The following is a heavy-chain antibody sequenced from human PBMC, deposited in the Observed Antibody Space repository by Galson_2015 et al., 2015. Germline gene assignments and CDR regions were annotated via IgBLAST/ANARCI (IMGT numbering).Heavy chain of an antibody. J-gene: IGHJ4*02. CDR2: INHSGST. D-gene: IGHD5-18*01. CDR3: ARGGGYSYGGY. CDR1: GGSFSGYY. Sequence: SETLSLTCAVYGGSFSGYYWSWIRQPPGKGLEWIGEINHSGSTNYNPSLKSRVTISVDTSKNQFSLKLSSVTAADTAVYYCARGGGYSYGGYWGQGTLVTVSS. V-gene: IGHV4-34*01.